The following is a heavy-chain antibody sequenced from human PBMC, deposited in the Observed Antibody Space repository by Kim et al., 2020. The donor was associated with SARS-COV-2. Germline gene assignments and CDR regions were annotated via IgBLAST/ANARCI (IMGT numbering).Heavy chain of an antibody. V-gene: IGHV3-30*02. J-gene: IGHJ4*02. D-gene: IGHD3-22*01. CDR3: AKDSGRITMIVVVITGIDY. Sequence: VRFTISRDNSKNTLYLHMNSLRAEDTAVYYCAKDSGRITMIVVVITGIDYWGQGTLVTVSS.